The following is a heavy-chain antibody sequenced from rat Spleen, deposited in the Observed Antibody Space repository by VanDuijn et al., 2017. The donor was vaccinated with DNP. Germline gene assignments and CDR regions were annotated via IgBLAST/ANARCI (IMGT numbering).Heavy chain of an antibody. CDR3: ARGSTSIYWYFDF. D-gene: IGHD3-1*01. CDR2: ISPSGFRT. CDR1: GFTFSDYN. J-gene: IGHJ1*01. Sequence: EVQLVESGGGLVQPGRSLKLSCAASGFTFSDYNMAWVRQAPKKGLEWVAAISPSGFRTYYPDSVKGRFTISRDDAKSSLYLQMNSLKSEDTATYYCARGSTSIYWYFDFWGPGTMVTVSS. V-gene: IGHV5-7*01.